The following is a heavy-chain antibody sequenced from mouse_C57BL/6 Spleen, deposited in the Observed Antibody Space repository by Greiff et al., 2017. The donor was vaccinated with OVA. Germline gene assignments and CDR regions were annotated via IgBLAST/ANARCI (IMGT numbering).Heavy chain of an antibody. CDR2: INPGSGGT. J-gene: IGHJ2*01. Sequence: QVQLQQSGAELVRPGTSVKVSCKASGYAFTNYLIEWVKQRPGQGLEWIGVINPGSGGTNYNEKFKGKATLTADKSSSTAYMQLSSLTSEDSAVYFCAREDYGNYYFDYWGQGTTLTVSS. D-gene: IGHD2-1*01. CDR1: GYAFTNYL. CDR3: AREDYGNYYFDY. V-gene: IGHV1-54*01.